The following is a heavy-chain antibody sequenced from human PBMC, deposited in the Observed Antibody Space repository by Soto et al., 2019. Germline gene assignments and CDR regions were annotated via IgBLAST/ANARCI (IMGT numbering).Heavy chain of an antibody. CDR1: GYSFTIYW. D-gene: IGHD4-4*01. V-gene: IGHV5-51*01. CDR3: ARSISNYYYYYGMDV. J-gene: IGHJ6*02. CDR2: IYPGDSDT. Sequence: GESLKISCKGSGYSFTIYWIGWVLQMPGKGLGWMGIIYPGDSDTRYSPSFQGQVTISADKSISTAYLQWSSLKASDTAMYYCARSISNYYYYYGMDVWGQGTTVTVSS.